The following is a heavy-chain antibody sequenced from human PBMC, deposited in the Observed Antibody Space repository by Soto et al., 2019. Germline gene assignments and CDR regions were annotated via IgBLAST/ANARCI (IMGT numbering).Heavy chain of an antibody. J-gene: IGHJ3*02. Sequence: ASETLSLTCTVSGGSISSYYWSWIRQPPGKGLEWIGYIYYSGSTNYNPSLKSRVTISVDTSKNQFSLKLSSVTAADTAVYYCARVKRGAPLDAFDIWGQGTMVTVSS. D-gene: IGHD1-26*01. CDR2: IYYSGST. CDR1: GGSISSYY. V-gene: IGHV4-59*01. CDR3: ARVKRGAPLDAFDI.